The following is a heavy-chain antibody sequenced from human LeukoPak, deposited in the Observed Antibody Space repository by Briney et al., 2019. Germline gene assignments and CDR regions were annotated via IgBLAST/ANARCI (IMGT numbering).Heavy chain of an antibody. Sequence: GGSLRLSCAASGFTFSSYSMNWVRQAPGKGLEWVSYISRSSSTIYYADSVKGRFTISRDDAKNSLYLQMNSLRAEDTAVYYCVSLHWARDTVSFDYWGQGALVTVSS. CDR2: ISRSSSTI. CDR1: GFTFSSYS. J-gene: IGHJ4*02. V-gene: IGHV3-48*04. D-gene: IGHD4-17*01. CDR3: VSLHWARDTVSFDY.